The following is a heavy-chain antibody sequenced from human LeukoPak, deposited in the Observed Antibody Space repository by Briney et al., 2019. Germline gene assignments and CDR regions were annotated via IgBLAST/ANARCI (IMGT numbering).Heavy chain of an antibody. Sequence: GGSLRLSCAVSGITLSNYGMSWVRQAPGKGLEWVAGISDSGGRTNYADSVKGRFTISRDNPKNTLYLQMNSLRVEDTAVYFCAKRGVVIRVILVGFHKEAYCFDSWGQGALVTVSS. CDR1: GITLSNYG. D-gene: IGHD3-22*01. V-gene: IGHV3-23*01. CDR3: AKRGVVIRVILVGFHKEAYCFDS. CDR2: ISDSGGRT. J-gene: IGHJ4*02.